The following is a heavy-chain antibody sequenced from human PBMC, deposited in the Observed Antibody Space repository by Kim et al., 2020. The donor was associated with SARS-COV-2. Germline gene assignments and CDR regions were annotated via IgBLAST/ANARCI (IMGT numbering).Heavy chain of an antibody. V-gene: IGHV3-33*01. CDR1: GFTFSSYG. Sequence: GGSLRLSCAASGFTFSSYGMHWVRQAPGRGLEWVAVIWYDGSNKYYADSVKGRFTISRDNSTNTLYLQMNSLRAEATAVYYCARDSKESYYYYMDVWGKG. J-gene: IGHJ6*03. CDR2: IWYDGSNK. CDR3: ARDSKESYYYYMDV.